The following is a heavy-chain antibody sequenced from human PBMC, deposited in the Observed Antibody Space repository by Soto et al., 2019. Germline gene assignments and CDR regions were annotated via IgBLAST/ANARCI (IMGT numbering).Heavy chain of an antibody. D-gene: IGHD3-22*01. CDR1: GFHFGSYW. J-gene: IGHJ4*02. V-gene: IGHV5-51*03. CDR2: IYPTNSDT. CDR3: ARQSLCDSTVCGDFEF. Sequence: DLEQSGAEVKKQGESLPIACNGSGFHFGSYWIVWVRQMPGKGLEWMGNIYPTNSDTRYSPSFEGRVTISADMTTAYLHWSSLTASDAGKYYCARQSLCDSTVCGDFEFWGQGTLVTVSS.